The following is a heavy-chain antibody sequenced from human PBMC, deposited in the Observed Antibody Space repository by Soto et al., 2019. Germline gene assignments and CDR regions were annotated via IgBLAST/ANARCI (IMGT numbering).Heavy chain of an antibody. J-gene: IGHJ6*02. Sequence: ASVKVSCKASGYTFTSYGISWVRQAPGQGLEWMGWISAYNGNTNYAQKLQGRVTMTTDTSTSTAYMELRSLRSDDTAVYYCAWSGYYDMDYYYGMDVWGQGTTVTVSS. CDR2: ISAYNGNT. D-gene: IGHD3-3*01. CDR3: AWSGYYDMDYYYGMDV. V-gene: IGHV1-18*01. CDR1: GYTFTSYG.